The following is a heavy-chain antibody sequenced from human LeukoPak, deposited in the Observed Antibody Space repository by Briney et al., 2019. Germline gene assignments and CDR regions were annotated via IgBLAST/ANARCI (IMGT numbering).Heavy chain of an antibody. J-gene: IGHJ3*02. D-gene: IGHD3-10*01. CDR1: GFTFSNYA. CDR2: ISGSGGYT. Sequence: TGGSLRLSCAASGFTFSNYAMSWVRQAPGKGLEWVSGISGSGGYTYYADSVKGRFTISRDNSNNTPYLQMNSLRAEDTAVYYCASFGSGSNLDAFDIWGQGTMVTVST. V-gene: IGHV3-23*01. CDR3: ASFGSGSNLDAFDI.